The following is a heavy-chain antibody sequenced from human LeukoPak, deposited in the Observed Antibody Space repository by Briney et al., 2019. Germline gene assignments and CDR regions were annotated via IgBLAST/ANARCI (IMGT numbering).Heavy chain of an antibody. CDR1: GFTFSSYW. V-gene: IGHV3-7*01. CDR3: ARMGSSFDYYYYYGMDV. Sequence: GGSLRLSCAASGFTFSSYWMSWVRQAPGKGLEWVANIKQDGSEKYYVDSVKGRFTISRDNAKNSLYLQMNSLRAEDTAVYYCARMGSSFDYYYYYGMDVWGQGTTVTVSS. J-gene: IGHJ6*02. CDR2: IKQDGSEK. D-gene: IGHD2-2*01.